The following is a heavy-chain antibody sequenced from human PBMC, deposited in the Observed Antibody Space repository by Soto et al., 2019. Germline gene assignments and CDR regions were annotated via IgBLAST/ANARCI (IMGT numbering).Heavy chain of an antibody. J-gene: IGHJ4*02. CDR2: ISGSGGST. Sequence: EVQLLESGGGLVQPGGSLRLSCAASGFTFSTYAMSWVRQAPGKGLEWVSGISGSGGSTNYADSVKGRFTISRDNSKSTLFPQMNSLRAEDTAVYSCAKGPHGSDSYSGRGWGQATLITVSS. V-gene: IGHV3-23*01. CDR1: GFTFSTYA. CDR3: AKGPHGSDSYSGRG. D-gene: IGHD4-4*01.